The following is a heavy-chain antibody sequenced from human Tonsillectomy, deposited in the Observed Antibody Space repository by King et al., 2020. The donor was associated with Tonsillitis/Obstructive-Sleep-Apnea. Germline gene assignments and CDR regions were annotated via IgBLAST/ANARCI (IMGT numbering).Heavy chain of an antibody. CDR3: ARDSSTVTPTYYYYGMDV. Sequence: VQLVESGGGVVQPGRSLRLSCAASGFTFSSYGVHWARQAPGKGLEWVAVISYDGSNKNYADSVKGRFTISRDNSKNTLYLQMNSLRAEDTAMYYCARDSSTVTPTYYYYGMDVWGQGTTVTVSS. V-gene: IGHV3-30*03. CDR1: GFTFSSYG. D-gene: IGHD4-11*01. CDR2: ISYDGSNK. J-gene: IGHJ6*02.